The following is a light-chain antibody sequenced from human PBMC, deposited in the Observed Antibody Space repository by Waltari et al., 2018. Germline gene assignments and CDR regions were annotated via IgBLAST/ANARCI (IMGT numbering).Light chain of an antibody. CDR3: QQSYDTPRT. J-gene: IGKJ1*01. CDR2: AAS. V-gene: IGKV1-39*01. CDR1: QYISTY. Sequence: DFQMTQSPSSLSASVGDRVPLTSRASQYISTYLNWYQQKPGKGPKLLIYAASTLQSGVPSRFSGSGSGTDFTFTISSLQLEDFATYYCQQSYDTPRTFGQGTKVEVK.